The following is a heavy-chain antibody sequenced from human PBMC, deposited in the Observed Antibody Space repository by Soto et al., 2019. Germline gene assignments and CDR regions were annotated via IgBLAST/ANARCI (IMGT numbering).Heavy chain of an antibody. Sequence: EVQLVESGGGLVQPGRSLRLSCAASGFTFDDYAMHWVRQAPGKGLEWVSGISWNSGSIGYADSVKGRFTISRDNAKICLYLQMNSLRAEDTALYYCAKAKTTIFGVVNDWFDPWGQGTLVTVSS. J-gene: IGHJ5*02. CDR3: AKAKTTIFGVVNDWFDP. CDR1: GFTFDDYA. CDR2: ISWNSGSI. D-gene: IGHD3-3*01. V-gene: IGHV3-9*01.